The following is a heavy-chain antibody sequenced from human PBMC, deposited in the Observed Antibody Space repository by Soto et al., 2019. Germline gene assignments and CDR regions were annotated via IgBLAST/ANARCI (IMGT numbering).Heavy chain of an antibody. CDR3: ARDRDSHGSGSVNYYYSYMDV. CDR1: GYTFTSYA. D-gene: IGHD3-10*01. V-gene: IGHV1-3*01. Sequence: ASVKVSCKASGYTFTSYAMHWVHQAPGQRLEWMGWINAGNGNTKYSQKFQGRVTITRDTSASTAYMELSSLRSEDTAVYYCARDRDSHGSGSVNYYYSYMDVWGKGTTVTVSS. CDR2: INAGNGNT. J-gene: IGHJ6*03.